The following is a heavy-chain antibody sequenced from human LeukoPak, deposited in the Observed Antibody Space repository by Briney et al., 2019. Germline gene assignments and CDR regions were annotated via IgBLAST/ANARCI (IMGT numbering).Heavy chain of an antibody. CDR2: INHSGST. CDR3: ARGAFWRGYRSLNWFDR. D-gene: IGHD3-3*01. J-gene: IGHJ5*02. Sequence: SETLSLACAVYGGSFSGYYWSWIRQPPGKGLEWIGEINHSGSTNYNPSLKSRLTISVDTSKNQFFLKLSSVTAADPAVYYCARGAFWRGYRSLNWFDRWGQGTLVTVSS. V-gene: IGHV4-34*01. CDR1: GGSFSGYY.